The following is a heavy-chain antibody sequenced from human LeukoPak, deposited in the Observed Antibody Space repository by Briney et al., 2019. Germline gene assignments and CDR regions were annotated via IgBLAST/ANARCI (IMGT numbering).Heavy chain of an antibody. V-gene: IGHV4-34*01. Sequence: SETLSLTCAVYGGSFSGYYWSWIRQPPGKGLEWIGEINHSGSTNYNPSLKSRVTISVDTSKNQFSLKLSSVTAADTAVYYCARGQRITIFGVVIGRNNRFDPWGQGTLVTVSS. CDR1: GGSFSGYY. CDR3: ARGQRITIFGVVIGRNNRFDP. J-gene: IGHJ5*02. CDR2: INHSGST. D-gene: IGHD3-3*01.